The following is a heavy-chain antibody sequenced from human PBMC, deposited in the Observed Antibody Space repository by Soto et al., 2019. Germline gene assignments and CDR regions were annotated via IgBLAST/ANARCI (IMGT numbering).Heavy chain of an antibody. Sequence: QVHLVESGGGVVQPGKSLRLSCAASGFTFAGYGMNWVRQAPGKGLEWVAVIWNDGNKKYYADSVKGRFTISRDNSQNTLYLQMDSLRVEDTAVYSCARVNGDGWGIFDSWGPGTLVTVSS. CDR3: ARVNGDGWGIFDS. J-gene: IGHJ4*02. CDR2: IWNDGNKK. V-gene: IGHV3-33*01. CDR1: GFTFAGYG. D-gene: IGHD6-19*01.